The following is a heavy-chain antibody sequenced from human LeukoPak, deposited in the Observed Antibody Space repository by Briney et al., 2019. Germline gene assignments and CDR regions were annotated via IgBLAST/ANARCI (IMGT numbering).Heavy chain of an antibody. CDR1: GFTFSSYS. CDR2: ISTSVSYT. Sequence: GGSLRLSCAASGFTFSSYSMNWVRQAPGKGLEWVSSISTSVSYTYYADSVKGRFTISRDNAKNSLSLHMNSLRAEDSAVYFCVRDGTPKEGYSYGGLYYFDHWGRGTVVTVSS. CDR3: VRDGTPKEGYSYGGLYYFDH. V-gene: IGHV3-21*01. J-gene: IGHJ4*02. D-gene: IGHD5-24*01.